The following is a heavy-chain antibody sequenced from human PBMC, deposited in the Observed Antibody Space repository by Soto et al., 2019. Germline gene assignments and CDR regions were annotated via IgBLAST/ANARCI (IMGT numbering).Heavy chain of an antibody. D-gene: IGHD6-13*01. V-gene: IGHV2-5*02. Sequence: QITLTESGPTLVKPTQTLTLTCTFSGFSFSTSAVGVGWIRQPPGKALEWLALIYWDDDKRYSPFLKSRLTITKDTSTNQVVLTMTNMDHVVSGTYSCAHLYWDASGTRYYFDYWGQGTWSPSPQ. CDR3: AHLYWDASGTRYYFDY. CDR2: IYWDDDK. CDR1: GFSFSTSAVG. J-gene: IGHJ4*02.